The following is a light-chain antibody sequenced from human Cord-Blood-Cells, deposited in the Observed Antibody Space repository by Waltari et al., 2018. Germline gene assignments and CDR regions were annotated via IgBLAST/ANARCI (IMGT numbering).Light chain of an antibody. CDR1: QSVSSSY. CDR3: QQYGSSPPYT. Sequence: EIVLTQSPGTLSLSPGERATLSCSASQSVSSSYLAWYQQKPCQAPRLLIYGASSRATGIPDRFSGSGSGTDFTLTISRLEPEDFAVYYCQQYGSSPPYTFGQGTKLEIK. J-gene: IGKJ2*01. CDR2: GAS. V-gene: IGKV3-20*01.